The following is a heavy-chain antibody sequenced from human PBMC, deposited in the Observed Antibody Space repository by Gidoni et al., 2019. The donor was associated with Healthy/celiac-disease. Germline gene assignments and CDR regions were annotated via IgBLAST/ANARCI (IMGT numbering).Heavy chain of an antibody. CDR2: INHSGST. V-gene: IGHV4-34*01. D-gene: IGHD2-2*01. J-gene: IGHJ4*02. Sequence: QVQLQQWGAGLLKPSDTLSLTCAVYGGSFSGYYWSWIRQPPGKGLEWIGEINHSGSTNYNPSLKSRVTISVDTSKNQFSLKLSSVTAADTAVYYCARGRRIVVVPAAIQLYSSSWYDYWGQGTLVTVSS. CDR1: GGSFSGYY. CDR3: ARGRRIVVVPAAIQLYSSSWYDY.